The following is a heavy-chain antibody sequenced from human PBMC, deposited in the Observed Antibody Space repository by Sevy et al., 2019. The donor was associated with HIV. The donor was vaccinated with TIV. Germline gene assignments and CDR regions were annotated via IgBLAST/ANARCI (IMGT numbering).Heavy chain of an antibody. V-gene: IGHV4-59*01. J-gene: IGHJ6*02. Sequence: SETLSLTCTVSGDSISSYYWSWIRQPPGKGLEWIGYLYYSGRTNYNPSLKSRVTISVDTSKNQFSLKLGSVTAADTALYYCARLSSYYYYAVDVWGQGTTVTVSS. CDR1: GDSISSYY. CDR3: ARLSSYYYYAVDV. CDR2: LYYSGRT.